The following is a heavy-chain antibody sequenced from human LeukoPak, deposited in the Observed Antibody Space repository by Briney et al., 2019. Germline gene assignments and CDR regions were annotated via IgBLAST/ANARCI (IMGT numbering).Heavy chain of an antibody. J-gene: IGHJ4*02. V-gene: IGHV4-34*01. CDR1: GGSFSGYY. CDR3: ARREVVTDY. Sequence: SETLSLTCAVYGGSFSGYYWSWIRQPPGKGLEWIGEINHSGSTNYNPSLKSRVTISVDTSKNQFPLKLSSVTAADTAVHYCARREVVTDYWGQGTLVTVSS. CDR2: INHSGST. D-gene: IGHD5-24*01.